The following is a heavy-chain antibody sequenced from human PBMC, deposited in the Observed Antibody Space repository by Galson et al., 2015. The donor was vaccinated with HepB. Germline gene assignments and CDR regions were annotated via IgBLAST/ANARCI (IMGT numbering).Heavy chain of an antibody. CDR1: GFTFSRYW. CDR2: INSDGSST. CDR3: ARGGDYDYIWGSYRQAYFDY. V-gene: IGHV3-74*01. Sequence: SLRLSCAASGFTFSRYWMHWVRQAPGKGLVWVSRINSDGSSTSYADSVKGRFTISRDNAKNTLYLQMNSLRAEDTAVYYCARGGDYDYIWGSYRQAYFDYWGQGTLVTVSS. D-gene: IGHD3-16*02. J-gene: IGHJ4*02.